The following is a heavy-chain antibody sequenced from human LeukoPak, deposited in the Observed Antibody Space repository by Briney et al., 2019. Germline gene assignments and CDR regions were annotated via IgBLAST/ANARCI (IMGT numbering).Heavy chain of an antibody. CDR3: ARDKDGAVTTGDY. J-gene: IGHJ4*02. Sequence: GGSLRLSCAASGFTFSSYWMHWVRQAPGKGLVWVSRINSDGSSTSYADSVKGRFTISRDNAKNTLYLQMNSLRAEDAAVYYCARDKDGAVTTGDYWGQGTLVTVSS. CDR2: INSDGSST. CDR1: GFTFSSYW. V-gene: IGHV3-74*01. D-gene: IGHD4-17*01.